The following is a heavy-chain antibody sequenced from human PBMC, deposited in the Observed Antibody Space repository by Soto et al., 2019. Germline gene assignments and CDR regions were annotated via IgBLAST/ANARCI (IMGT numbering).Heavy chain of an antibody. CDR2: ISHSGTV. J-gene: IGHJ4*02. Sequence: SETLSLTCDVSSVSITSSNWWTWVRQPPGKGLEWLGKISHSGTVDYNATLRSRVTISVDKPKNQLSLKLMSVTAADTAVYYCARDYDGFDYWGPGSLVTVSS. V-gene: IGHV4-4*02. D-gene: IGHD3-16*01. CDR3: ARDYDGFDY. CDR1: SVSITSSNW.